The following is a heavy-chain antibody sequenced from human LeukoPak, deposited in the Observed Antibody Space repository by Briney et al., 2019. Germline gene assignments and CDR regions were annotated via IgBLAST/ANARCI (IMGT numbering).Heavy chain of an antibody. V-gene: IGHV1-69*06. CDR2: IIPIFGTA. Sequence: SVKVSCKASGGTSSSYAISWVRQAPGQGVESMGGIIPIFGTANYAQKFQGRVTITADKSTSTDYMELSSLRSEDTAVYYCARDGGYSSELYWCDPWGQGTLVTVSS. D-gene: IGHD6-19*01. CDR1: GGTSSSYA. CDR3: ARDGGYSSELYWCDP. J-gene: IGHJ5*02.